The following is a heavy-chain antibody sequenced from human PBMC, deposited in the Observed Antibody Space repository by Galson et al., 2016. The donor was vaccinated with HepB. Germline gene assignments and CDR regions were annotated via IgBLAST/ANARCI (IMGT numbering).Heavy chain of an antibody. Sequence: TLSLTCTVSGGSFNTESYYWSWIRQHPGKGLEWIGYIYYSGSTFYNPSLKSRVTISLATSKNQFSLRLSSVTAADAAVYYCAGSFYDSSATDFDPWGQGTLVTVSS. D-gene: IGHD3-22*01. J-gene: IGHJ5*02. CDR2: IYYSGST. CDR3: AGSFYDSSATDFDP. CDR1: GGSFNTESYY. V-gene: IGHV4-31*03.